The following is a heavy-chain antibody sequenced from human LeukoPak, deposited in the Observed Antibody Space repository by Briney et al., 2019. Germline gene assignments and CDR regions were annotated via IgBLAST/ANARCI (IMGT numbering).Heavy chain of an antibody. V-gene: IGHV1-3*01. D-gene: IGHD2-2*01. CDR3: ARALVVPAAAGYHYMDV. CDR1: GYTFTSYA. J-gene: IGHJ6*03. Sequence: GASVKVSCKASGYTFTSYAMHWVRQAPGQRLEWMGWINAGNGNTNYAQKLQGRVTMTTDTSTSTAYMELRSLRSDDTAVYYCARALVVPAAAGYHYMDVWGKGTTVTVSS. CDR2: INAGNGNT.